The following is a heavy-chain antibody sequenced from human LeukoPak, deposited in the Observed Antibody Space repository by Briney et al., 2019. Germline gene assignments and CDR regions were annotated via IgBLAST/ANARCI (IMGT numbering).Heavy chain of an antibody. CDR2: IYYSGST. J-gene: IGHJ4*02. Sequence: SETLSLTCTVSGGSITSYYWSWIRQPPGKGLEWIGYIYYSGSTNYNPSLKSRVAISVDTSKNQFSLKLSSVTAADTAVYYCAKGTLTFGGVILQPFDYWGQGTLVTVSS. D-gene: IGHD3-16*02. CDR3: AKGTLTFGGVILQPFDY. V-gene: IGHV4-59*01. CDR1: GGSITSYY.